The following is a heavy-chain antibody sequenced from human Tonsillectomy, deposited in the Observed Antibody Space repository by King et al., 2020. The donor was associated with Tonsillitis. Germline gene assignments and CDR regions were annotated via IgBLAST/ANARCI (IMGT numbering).Heavy chain of an antibody. Sequence: VQLVESGGGLVKPGGSLRLSCAASGFTFSDYYISWIRQAPGKGLEGVSHIGISGTYTNYADSVKGRFTISRDNAKNSVYLQMNSRRAEDTAVYYCARDISNHGFDYWGQGTLVTVSS. CDR1: GFTFSDYY. CDR2: IGISGTYT. D-gene: IGHD1-14*01. J-gene: IGHJ4*02. V-gene: IGHV3-11*05. CDR3: ARDISNHGFDY.